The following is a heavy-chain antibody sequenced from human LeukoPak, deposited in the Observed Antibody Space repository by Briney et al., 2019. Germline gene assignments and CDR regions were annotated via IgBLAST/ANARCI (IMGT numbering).Heavy chain of an antibody. V-gene: IGHV4-38-2*02. J-gene: IGHJ4*02. Sequence: KPSETLSLTCTVSGYSISSGYHWGWIRQPPGKGLEWIGSIYHSGSTYYNPSLKSRVTISVDTSKNQFSLKLSSVTAADTAVYYCARVRYSGSPAVGYWGQGTLVTVSS. CDR2: IYHSGST. CDR3: ARVRYSGSPAVGY. D-gene: IGHD1-26*01. CDR1: GYSISSGYH.